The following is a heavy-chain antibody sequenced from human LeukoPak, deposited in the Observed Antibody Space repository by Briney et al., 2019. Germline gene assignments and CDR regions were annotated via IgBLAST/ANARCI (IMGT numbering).Heavy chain of an antibody. J-gene: IGHJ5*02. V-gene: IGHV1-8*01. CDR3: ARGRLVVRGVLITENWFDP. Sequence: ASVKVSCKASGYTFTSYDINWVRQDTGQGLEWMGWMNPNSGNTGYAQKFQGRVTMTRNTSISTAYMELSSLRSEDTAVYYCARGRLVVRGVLITENWFDPWGQGTLVTVSS. CDR1: GYTFTSYD. D-gene: IGHD3-10*01. CDR2: MNPNSGNT.